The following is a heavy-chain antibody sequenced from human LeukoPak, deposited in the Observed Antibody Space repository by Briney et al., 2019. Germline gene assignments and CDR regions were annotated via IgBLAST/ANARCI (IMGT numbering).Heavy chain of an antibody. CDR1: GYTFTGYY. Sequence: ASVKVSCKASGYTFTGYYMHWVRQAPGQGLEWMGWINPNSGGTNYAQKFQGRVTMTRDTSISTAYMELSRLRSDDTAVYYCARDREMATMSFDYWDQGTLVTVSS. V-gene: IGHV1-2*02. J-gene: IGHJ4*02. CDR3: ARDREMATMSFDY. D-gene: IGHD5-24*01. CDR2: INPNSGGT.